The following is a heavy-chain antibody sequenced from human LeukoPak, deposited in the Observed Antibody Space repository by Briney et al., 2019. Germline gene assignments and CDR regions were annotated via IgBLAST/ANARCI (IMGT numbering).Heavy chain of an antibody. Sequence: PGGSLRLSCAASGFTVSSNTVIWVRQAPGKGLEWVSVLQRDGTTYYKDSVEGRFTISRDDSKNTVYLQMNSLRSDDTAAYYCARDLGSLIASRRRGFDYWGQGTLVTVSS. V-gene: IGHV3-53*05. D-gene: IGHD2/OR15-2a*01. J-gene: IGHJ4*02. CDR1: GFTVSSNT. CDR2: LQRDGTT. CDR3: ARDLGSLIASRRRGFDY.